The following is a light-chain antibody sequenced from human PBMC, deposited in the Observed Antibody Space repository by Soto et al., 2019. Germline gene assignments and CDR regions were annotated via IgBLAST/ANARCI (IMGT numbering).Light chain of an antibody. CDR2: SAS. CDR3: QQYSRYPYN. V-gene: IGKV1-8*01. Sequence: AIRMTQSPSSLSASTGDRVTITCRASQAISSYLAWYQQKPGKAPKLLIYSASTLQSGVPSRFSGSGSGTDFTLTISCLQSEDFATYYSQQYSRYPYNFGQGTQLQIK. CDR1: QAISSY. J-gene: IGKJ2*01.